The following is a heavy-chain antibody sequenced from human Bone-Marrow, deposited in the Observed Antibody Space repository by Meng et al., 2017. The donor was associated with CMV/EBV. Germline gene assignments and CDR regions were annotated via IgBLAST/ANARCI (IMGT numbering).Heavy chain of an antibody. D-gene: IGHD4-17*01. V-gene: IGHV3-48*03. CDR2: ISSSGSTI. CDR3: VPSPTLYGDFDFDF. CDR1: GFTFSSYE. Sequence: GESLKISCAASGFTFSSYEMNWVRQAPGKGLEWVSYISSSGSTIYYADSVKGRFTISRDNAENSLYLQMNSLRAEDTAVYYCVPSPTLYGDFDFDFWGQGTPVTVSS. J-gene: IGHJ4*02.